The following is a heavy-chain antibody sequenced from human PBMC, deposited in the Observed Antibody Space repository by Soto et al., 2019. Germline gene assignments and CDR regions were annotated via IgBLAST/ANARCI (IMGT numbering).Heavy chain of an antibody. D-gene: IGHD1-1*01. Sequence: DVQLVESGGGLIQPGGSLRLSCAAFGLTISGKKYVAWVRQAPGKGLEWVSALYDGDGSFYSDSVTGRFTTSSDSSKTTVYLQMNDLRPDNTAVYYCATWHEREHAFDVWGQGTKVTISS. CDR1: GLTISGKKY. CDR2: LYDGDGS. V-gene: IGHV3-53*01. J-gene: IGHJ3*01. CDR3: ATWHEREHAFDV.